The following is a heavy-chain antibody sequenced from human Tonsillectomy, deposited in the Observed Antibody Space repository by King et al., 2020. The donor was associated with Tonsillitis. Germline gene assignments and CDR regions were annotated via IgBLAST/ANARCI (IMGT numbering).Heavy chain of an antibody. Sequence: QLQESGPGLVKPSQTLSLTCAVSGGSISSGAYSWSWIRQPPGKGLEWIGYIYYSGSTYYNPSLKSRVTISVDTSKNQFSLKLSSVTAADTAVYSCARVGVTYCGGDCHPYYFDYWGQGTLVTVSS. CDR2: IYYSGST. CDR3: ARVGVTYCGGDCHPYYFDY. J-gene: IGHJ4*02. D-gene: IGHD2-21*02. V-gene: IGHV4-30-4*07. CDR1: GGSISSGAYS.